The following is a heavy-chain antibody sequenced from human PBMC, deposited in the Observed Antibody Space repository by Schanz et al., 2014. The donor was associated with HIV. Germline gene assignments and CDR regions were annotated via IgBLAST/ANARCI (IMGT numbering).Heavy chain of an antibody. CDR2: IKEDGSEK. Sequence: EVQLVESGGGLVQPGGSLRLSCAASGFTFSRYWMTWARQAPGKGLEWVANIKEDGSEKYHADSVKGRFTISRDNAKNSLFLQMESLRAEDTAVYYCARDGGEVWGQWTTVTVSS. V-gene: IGHV3-7*01. CDR3: ARDGGEV. J-gene: IGHJ6*02. D-gene: IGHD3-16*01. CDR1: GFTFSRYW.